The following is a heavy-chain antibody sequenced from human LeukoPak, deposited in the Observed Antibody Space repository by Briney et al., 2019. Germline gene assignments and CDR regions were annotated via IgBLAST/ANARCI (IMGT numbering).Heavy chain of an antibody. CDR1: GNTFTGYY. J-gene: IGHJ4*02. V-gene: IGHV1-18*04. CDR2: ISGHNGNT. D-gene: IGHD3-10*01. Sequence: ASVKVSCKASGNTFTGYYMHWVRQAPGQGLEWMGWISGHNGNTQYAQNLQGRVTMTTDTSANTAYMELRSLRSDDTAVYYCARDRSYNTGSFDYWGQGTLVTVSS. CDR3: ARDRSYNTGSFDY.